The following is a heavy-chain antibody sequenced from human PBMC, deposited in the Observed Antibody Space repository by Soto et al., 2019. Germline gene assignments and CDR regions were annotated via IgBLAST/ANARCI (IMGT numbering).Heavy chain of an antibody. V-gene: IGHV1-8*01. D-gene: IGHD3-10*01. J-gene: IGHJ5*02. CDR2: MNPNSGNT. Sequence: ASVKVSCKVSGYTLTELSMHWVRQAPGQGLEWMGWMNPNSGNTGYAQKFQGRVTMTRNTSISTAYMELSSLRSEDTAVYYCARGVGSGSYYNQYNWFDPWGQGTLVTVS. CDR1: GYTLTELS. CDR3: ARGVGSGSYYNQYNWFDP.